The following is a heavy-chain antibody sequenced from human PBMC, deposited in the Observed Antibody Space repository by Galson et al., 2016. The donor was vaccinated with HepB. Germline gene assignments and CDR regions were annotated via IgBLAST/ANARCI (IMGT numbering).Heavy chain of an antibody. D-gene: IGHD6-19*01. CDR2: ISSSGSTI. CDR3: ARAMSNGWYWVYCDY. CDR1: GFTFSSYE. V-gene: IGHV3-48*03. J-gene: IGHJ4*02. Sequence: SLRLSCAASGFTFSSYEMNWVRQAPGKGLEWVSYISSSGSTIKDADSVKDRFTISRYNAKNSLYLQMNSLRPEDMAVYYCARAMSNGWYWVYCDYCGQGTLVTVSS.